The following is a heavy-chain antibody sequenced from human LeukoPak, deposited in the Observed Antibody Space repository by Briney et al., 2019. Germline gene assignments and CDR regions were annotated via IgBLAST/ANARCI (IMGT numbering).Heavy chain of an antibody. D-gene: IGHD6-13*01. J-gene: IGHJ4*02. CDR2: INHSGST. CDR3: ARGQGNIAAAEFDY. CDR1: GGSFSGYY. Sequence: SETLSLTCAVYGGSFSGYYWSWIRQPPGKGLEWIGEINHSGSTNYNPSLKSRVTISVDTSKNQFSLKLSSVTAADTAVYYCARGQGNIAAAEFDYWGQGTLVTVSS. V-gene: IGHV4-34*01.